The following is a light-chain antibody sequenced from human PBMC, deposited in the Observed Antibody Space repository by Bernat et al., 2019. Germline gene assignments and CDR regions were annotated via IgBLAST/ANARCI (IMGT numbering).Light chain of an antibody. J-gene: IGKJ1*01. CDR1: QDITNS. CDR2: SAS. V-gene: IGKV1-16*02. CDR3: QQYPTYPPT. Sequence: DIQMTQSPSSLSASLGDRVTITCRASQDITNSLAWFQQKPGRAPKSLIYSASILQSEFPSKFSGSGYGTDFTLTITGLQPEDFATYYCQQYPTYPPTFGQGTMLEMK.